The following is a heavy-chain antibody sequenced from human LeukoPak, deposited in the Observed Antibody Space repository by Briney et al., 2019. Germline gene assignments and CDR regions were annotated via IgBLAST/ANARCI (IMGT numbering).Heavy chain of an antibody. V-gene: IGHV1-69*04. Sequence: SVKVSCKASGGTFSSYAISWVRQAPEQGLEWMGRIIPILGIANYAQKFQGRVTITADKSTSTAYMELSSLRSEDTAVYYCASLLNYYDSSGYKSLDYWGQGTLVTVSS. D-gene: IGHD3-22*01. CDR3: ASLLNYYDSSGYKSLDY. J-gene: IGHJ4*02. CDR1: GGTFSSYA. CDR2: IIPILGIA.